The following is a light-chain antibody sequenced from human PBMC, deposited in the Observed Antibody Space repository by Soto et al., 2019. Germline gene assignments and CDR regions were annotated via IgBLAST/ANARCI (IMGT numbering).Light chain of an antibody. CDR1: QSISSW. CDR2: DAS. J-gene: IGKJ3*01. Sequence: DIQMTQSPSTLSASVGDRVTITCRASQSISSWLAWYQQKPGKAPKLLIYDASSLESGVPSRFSGSGSGTEFTLTFSSLQPDDFATSYCQQYHSYSRRVTFGPGTKVDIK. CDR3: QQYHSYSRRVT. V-gene: IGKV1-5*01.